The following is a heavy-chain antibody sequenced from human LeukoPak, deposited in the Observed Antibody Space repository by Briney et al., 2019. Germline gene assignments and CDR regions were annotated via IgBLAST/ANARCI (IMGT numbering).Heavy chain of an antibody. V-gene: IGHV4-34*01. CDR2: INHSGST. CDR3: ARAGDYCSGGSCYAFFDS. D-gene: IGHD2-15*01. Sequence: PSETLSLTCAVYGGSFSGYYWSWIRQPPGKGLEWIGEINHSGSTNYNPSLKSRVTISVDTSKNQFSLKLSSVAAADTAVFYCARAGDYCSGGSCYAFFDSWGQGTLVTVSS. CDR1: GGSFSGYY. J-gene: IGHJ4*02.